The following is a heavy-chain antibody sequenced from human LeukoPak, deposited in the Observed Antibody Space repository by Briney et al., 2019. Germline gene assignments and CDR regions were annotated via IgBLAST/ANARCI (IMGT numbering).Heavy chain of an antibody. Sequence: GGSLRLSCAASGFTFSGSAMHWVRQASGKGLEWVGRIRSKANSYATAYAASVRGRFTISRDDSKNTAYLQMSSLKTEDTAVYYCTSLYYDSSGYYAKVFDYWGQGTLVTVSS. V-gene: IGHV3-73*01. D-gene: IGHD3-22*01. CDR3: TSLYYDSSGYYAKVFDY. CDR2: IRSKANSYAT. CDR1: GFTFSGSA. J-gene: IGHJ4*02.